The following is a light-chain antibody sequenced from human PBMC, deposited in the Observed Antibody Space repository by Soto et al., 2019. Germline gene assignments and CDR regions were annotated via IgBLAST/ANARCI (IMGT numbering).Light chain of an antibody. V-gene: IGKV1-5*01. Sequence: DIQMTQSPSTPSASVGDRVTITCRASQSVSNWLAWYQQKPGKAPTLLIYDVSRLETGVPSRFSGSGSGTEFTLTINSLQPEDFATYFCQQYDTYYTFGQGTKVAIK. J-gene: IGKJ2*01. CDR2: DVS. CDR1: QSVSNW. CDR3: QQYDTYYT.